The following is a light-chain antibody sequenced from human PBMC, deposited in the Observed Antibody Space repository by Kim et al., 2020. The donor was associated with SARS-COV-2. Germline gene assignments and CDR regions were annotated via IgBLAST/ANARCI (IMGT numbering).Light chain of an antibody. Sequence: ASGGDRVTITCRASQGISNYLAWYQQKPGKGPKLLIYAASALQSGVPSRFSGSGSGTDFTLTISSLQPEDVATYYCQKYNSAPETFGQGTKVDIK. CDR3: QKYNSAPET. CDR1: QGISNY. CDR2: AAS. J-gene: IGKJ1*01. V-gene: IGKV1-27*01.